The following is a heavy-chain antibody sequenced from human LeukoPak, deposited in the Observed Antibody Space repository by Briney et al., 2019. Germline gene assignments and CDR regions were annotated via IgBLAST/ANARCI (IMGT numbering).Heavy chain of an antibody. CDR2: IYYSGST. D-gene: IGHD6-19*01. Sequence: SETLSLTCTVSGGSISSTSYYWGWIRQPPGKGLEWIGSIYYSGSTYYNPSLKSRVAISADRSKNQFSLKLISVTAADTAVYYCARDGDSSGWTRSDYWGQGTLVTVSS. CDR1: GGSISSTSYY. CDR3: ARDGDSSGWTRSDY. V-gene: IGHV4-39*07. J-gene: IGHJ4*02.